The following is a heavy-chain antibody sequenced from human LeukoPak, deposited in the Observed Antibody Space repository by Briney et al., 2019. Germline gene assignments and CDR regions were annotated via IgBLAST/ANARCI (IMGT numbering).Heavy chain of an antibody. V-gene: IGHV1-69*13. CDR1: GGTFSSYA. D-gene: IGHD2-21*02. CDR3: AREVVTDDYYYYYGMDV. CDR2: IVPIFGTA. Sequence: GASVKVSCKASGGTFSSYAISWVGRAPGKGLGWMGGIVPIFGTANYAQKFQGRVTITADESTSTAYMELSSLRSEDTAVYYCAREVVTDDYYYYYGMDVWGQGTTVTVSS. J-gene: IGHJ6*02.